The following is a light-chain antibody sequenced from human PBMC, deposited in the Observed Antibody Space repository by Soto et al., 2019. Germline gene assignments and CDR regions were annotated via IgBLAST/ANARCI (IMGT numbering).Light chain of an antibody. CDR1: QSLLHSDGKTY. J-gene: IGKJ5*01. V-gene: IGKV2D-29*02. CDR2: EVS. CDR3: MQSTQLPPT. Sequence: DVVMTQTPLSLSVTPGQPASISCKSSQSLLHSDGKTYLYWYLQKPGQSPQLLIYEVSTRVSGVPDRFSGSGSGTDFTLEISRVETDDVGIYYCMQSTQLPPTFGQGTRL.